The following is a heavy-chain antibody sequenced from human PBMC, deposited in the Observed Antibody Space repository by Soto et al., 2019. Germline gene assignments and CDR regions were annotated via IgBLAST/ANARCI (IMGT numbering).Heavy chain of an antibody. CDR2: ISYSGST. Sequence: HVQLQESGPGLVKPSQTLSLTCTVSGGSISSGGYYWSWIRQHPGKGLEWIGYISYSGSTYYNPTLKSRVTISVDTSKNQFSLKLSSVTAADTAVYYCTRGLSNPGWFDPWGQGTLVTVSS. CDR3: TRGLSNPGWFDP. V-gene: IGHV4-31*03. D-gene: IGHD4-4*01. CDR1: GGSISSGGYY. J-gene: IGHJ5*02.